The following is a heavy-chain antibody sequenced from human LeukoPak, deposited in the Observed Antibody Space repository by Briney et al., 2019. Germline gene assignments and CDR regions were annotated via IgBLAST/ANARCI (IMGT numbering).Heavy chain of an antibody. V-gene: IGHV1-8*01. D-gene: IGHD6-13*01. Sequence: GASVKVSCKASGYTFTSYDINWVRQATGQGLEWKGWMNPNSGNTGYAQKFQGRVTMTRNTSISTAYMELSSLRSEDTAVYYCARDLARYSSSPMSDYWGQGTLVTVSS. CDR2: MNPNSGNT. CDR1: GYTFTSYD. CDR3: ARDLARYSSSPMSDY. J-gene: IGHJ4*02.